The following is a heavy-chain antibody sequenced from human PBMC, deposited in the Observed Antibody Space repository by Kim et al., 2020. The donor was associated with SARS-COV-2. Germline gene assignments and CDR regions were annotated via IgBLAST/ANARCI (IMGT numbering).Heavy chain of an antibody. Sequence: NPSLKSRVTISVDTSKTQFSLKLSSVTAADTAVYYCARVKARAAYDAFDIWGQGTMVTVSS. D-gene: IGHD2-15*01. CDR3: ARVKARAAYDAFDI. J-gene: IGHJ3*02. V-gene: IGHV4-59*01.